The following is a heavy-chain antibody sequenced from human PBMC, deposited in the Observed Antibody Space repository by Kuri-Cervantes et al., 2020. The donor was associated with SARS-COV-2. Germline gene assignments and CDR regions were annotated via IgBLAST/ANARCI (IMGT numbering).Heavy chain of an antibody. D-gene: IGHD3-3*01. CDR3: TTDLPRFWASPEDEDY. J-gene: IGHJ4*02. CDR1: GFTFSNAW. V-gene: IGHV3-15*01. Sequence: GESLKISCAASGFTFSNAWMSWVRQAPGKGLEWVGRIKSKTDGGTTDYAAPVKGRFTISRDDSKNTLYLQMNSLKTEDTAVYYCTTDLPRFWASPEDEDYWGQGTLVTVSS. CDR2: IKSKTDGGTT.